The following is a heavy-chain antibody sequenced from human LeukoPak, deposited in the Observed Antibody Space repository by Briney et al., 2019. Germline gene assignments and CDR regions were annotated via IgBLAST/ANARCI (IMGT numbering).Heavy chain of an antibody. CDR2: IIPIFGTA. CDR3: AEDYDFWSGYYTGFGY. D-gene: IGHD3-3*01. Sequence: VASVKVSCKASGGTFSSYAISWVRQAPGQGLEWMGGIIPIFGTANYAQKFQGRVTITADESTSTAYMELSSLRSEDTAVYYCAEDYDFWSGYYTGFGYWGQGTLVTVSS. V-gene: IGHV1-69*13. CDR1: GGTFSSYA. J-gene: IGHJ4*02.